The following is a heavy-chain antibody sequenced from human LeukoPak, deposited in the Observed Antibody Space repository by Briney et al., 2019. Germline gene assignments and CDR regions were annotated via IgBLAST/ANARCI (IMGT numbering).Heavy chain of an antibody. CDR3: ARDMDDIVVVVAATSAFDY. D-gene: IGHD2-15*01. CDR2: ISSSSSYI. Sequence: GGSLRLSCAASGFTFSSYSMNWVRQAPGKGLEWVSSISSSSSYIYYADSVKGRFTISRDNAKNSLYLQMNSLRAEDTAGYYCARDMDDIVVVVAATSAFDYWGQGTLVTVSS. J-gene: IGHJ4*02. V-gene: IGHV3-21*01. CDR1: GFTFSSYS.